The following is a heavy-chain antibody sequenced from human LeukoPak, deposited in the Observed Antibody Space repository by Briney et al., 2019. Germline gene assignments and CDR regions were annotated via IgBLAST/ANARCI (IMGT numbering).Heavy chain of an antibody. J-gene: IGHJ4*02. Sequence: ASVKVSCKASGGTFSSYGISWVRQAPGQGLEWMGGIIPIFGTANYAQKFQGRVTITADESTSTAYMELSSLRSEDTAVYYCAKALYGGHDYWGQGTLVTVSS. V-gene: IGHV1-69*13. D-gene: IGHD4-23*01. CDR3: AKALYGGHDY. CDR2: IIPIFGTA. CDR1: GGTFSSYG.